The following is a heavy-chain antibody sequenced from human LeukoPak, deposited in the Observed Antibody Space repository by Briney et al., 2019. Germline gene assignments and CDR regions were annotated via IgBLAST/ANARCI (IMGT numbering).Heavy chain of an antibody. V-gene: IGHV1-69*13. CDR2: IIPIFGTA. J-gene: IGHJ4*02. CDR1: GYTFTSYG. Sequence: ASVKVSCKASGYTFTSYGISWVRQAPGQGLEWMGGIIPIFGTANYAQKFQGRVTITADESTSTAYMELSSLRSEDTAVYYCARSRGYSYGFLSWGQGTLVTVSS. CDR3: ARSRGYSYGFLS. D-gene: IGHD5-18*01.